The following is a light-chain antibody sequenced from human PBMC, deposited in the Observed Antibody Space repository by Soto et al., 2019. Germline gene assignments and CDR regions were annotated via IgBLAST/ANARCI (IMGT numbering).Light chain of an antibody. J-gene: IGLJ2*01. CDR3: QTWGTGVQV. CDR1: SGHSSYA. Sequence: QSVLTQSPSASASLGASVRLTCTLSSGHSSYAIAWHQQQPEKGPRFLMRLDNDGSHIQGDGLPDRFSGSSSGAERYLTISSLQSDDEADYYCQTWGTGVQVFGGGTKLTVL. V-gene: IGLV4-69*01. CDR2: LDNDGSH.